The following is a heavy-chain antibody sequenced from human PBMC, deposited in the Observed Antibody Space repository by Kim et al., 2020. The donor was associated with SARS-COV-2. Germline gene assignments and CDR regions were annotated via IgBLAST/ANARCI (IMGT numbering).Heavy chain of an antibody. CDR2: IYYSGST. D-gene: IGHD2-15*01. V-gene: IGHV4-59*13. Sequence: SETLSLTCTVSGGSISSYYWSWIRQSPGKGLEWIGYIYYSGSTYYNPSVKSRVTISVDTSKNQFSLKLRSVTAADTAVYYCARGRSRPGYWGQGTLFTVS. CDR3: ARGRSRPGY. J-gene: IGHJ4*02. CDR1: GGSISSYY.